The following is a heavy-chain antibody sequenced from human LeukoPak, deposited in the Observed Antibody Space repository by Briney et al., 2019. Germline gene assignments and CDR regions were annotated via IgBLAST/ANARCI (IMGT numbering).Heavy chain of an antibody. D-gene: IGHD5-12*01. Sequence: PSETLSLTCTVSGVSISRGGYYWRWIRQHPGKGLEWLGYIYYSGSTYYNPSLKSRVTISVYTSKNQFSLKLSSVTVADTAVYYCARTNSGYDSPDAFDIWGEGTMVTVSS. CDR1: GVSISRGGYY. J-gene: IGHJ3*02. V-gene: IGHV4-31*03. CDR3: ARTNSGYDSPDAFDI. CDR2: IYYSGST.